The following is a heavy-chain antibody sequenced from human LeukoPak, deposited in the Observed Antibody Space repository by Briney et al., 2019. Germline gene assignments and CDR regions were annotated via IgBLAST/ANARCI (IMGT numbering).Heavy chain of an antibody. CDR2: ISSSSSTI. CDR3: AREYCSSTSCLYDY. J-gene: IGHJ4*02. CDR1: GFTFSSYS. D-gene: IGHD2-2*01. V-gene: IGHV3-48*01. Sequence: GGSLRLSCAAAGFTFSSYSMNWVRQAPGKGLEWVSYISSSSSTIYYADSVKGRFTISRDKAKNSLYLQMNSLRAEDTAVYYCAREYCSSTSCLYDYWGQGTLVTVSS.